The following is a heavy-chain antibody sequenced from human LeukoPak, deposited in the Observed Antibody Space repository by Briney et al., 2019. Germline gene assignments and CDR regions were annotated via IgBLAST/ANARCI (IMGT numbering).Heavy chain of an antibody. D-gene: IGHD6-13*01. V-gene: IGHV1-8*03. Sequence: ASVKVSCKASGYTFTSYDINWVRQATGQGLEWMGWMNPNSGNTGYAQKFQGRVTITRNTSISTASMELSSLRSEDTAVYYCARAYTRSSSTNWFDPWGQGTLVTVSS. J-gene: IGHJ5*02. CDR1: GYTFTSYD. CDR2: MNPNSGNT. CDR3: ARAYTRSSSTNWFDP.